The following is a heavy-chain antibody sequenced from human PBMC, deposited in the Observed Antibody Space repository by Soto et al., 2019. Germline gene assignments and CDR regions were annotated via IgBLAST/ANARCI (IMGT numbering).Heavy chain of an antibody. J-gene: IGHJ5*02. CDR2: IYYSGST. V-gene: IGHV4-31*03. CDR3: ARDRGGGGYGDRAGVWFDP. D-gene: IGHD4-17*01. CDR1: GGSISSGGYY. Sequence: QVQLQESGPGLVKPSQTLSLTCTVSGGSISSGGYYWSWIRQHPGKGLEWIGYIYYSGSTYYNPSLKSRVTISVDTSKNQFSLKLSSVTAADTAVYYCARDRGGGGYGDRAGVWFDPWGQGTLVTVSS.